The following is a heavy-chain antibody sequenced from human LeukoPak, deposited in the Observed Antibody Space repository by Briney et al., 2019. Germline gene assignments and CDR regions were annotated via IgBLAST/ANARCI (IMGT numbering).Heavy chain of an antibody. CDR2: ISYDGSKK. CDR1: GFTFSSYA. D-gene: IGHD5-18*01. CDR3: ARDDSYGLDY. J-gene: IGHJ4*02. V-gene: IGHV3-30-3*01. Sequence: PGRSLRLSCAASGFTFSSYAIHWVRQAPGKGLEWVAVISYDGSKKYYADSVKGRFTISRDNSKNTLYLQMNSLRAEDTAVYYCARDDSYGLDYWGQGTRVTVSS.